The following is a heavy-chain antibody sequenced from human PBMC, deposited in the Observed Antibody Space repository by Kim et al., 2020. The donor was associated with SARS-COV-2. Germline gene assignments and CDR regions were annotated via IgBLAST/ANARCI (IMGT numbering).Heavy chain of an antibody. V-gene: IGHV5-51*01. Sequence: SPSFQGQVTLSADKSTSTAYLQWSSLKASDTAMYYCARPNAFWSGHTVDYWGQGTLVTVSS. J-gene: IGHJ4*02. D-gene: IGHD3-3*01. CDR3: ARPNAFWSGHTVDY.